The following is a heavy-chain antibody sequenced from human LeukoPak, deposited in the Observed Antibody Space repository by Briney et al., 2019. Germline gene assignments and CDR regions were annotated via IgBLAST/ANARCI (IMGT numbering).Heavy chain of an antibody. Sequence: PGGSLRLSCAASEFTFSSYGMHWVRQAPGKGLEWVAFIRYDGSNKYYADSVKGRFTISRDNSKNTLYLQMNSLRAEDTAVYYCAKVYGLNLPGYSSGWYDPNEYYFDYWGQGTLVTVSS. J-gene: IGHJ4*02. CDR3: AKVYGLNLPGYSSGWYDPNEYYFDY. CDR1: EFTFSSYG. D-gene: IGHD6-19*01. V-gene: IGHV3-30*02. CDR2: IRYDGSNK.